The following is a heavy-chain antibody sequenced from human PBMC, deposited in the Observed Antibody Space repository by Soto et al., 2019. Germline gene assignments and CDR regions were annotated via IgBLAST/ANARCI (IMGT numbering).Heavy chain of an antibody. CDR2: ISGSGGST. Sequence: TGGFLRLSCAASGVTFSSYAMSWVRQAPGKGLEWVSAISGSGGSTYYADSVKGRFTISRDNSKNTLYLQMNSLRAEDTAVYYCAKGLIEYSSSWDFDYWGQGTLVTVSS. J-gene: IGHJ4*02. V-gene: IGHV3-23*01. D-gene: IGHD6-6*01. CDR3: AKGLIEYSSSWDFDY. CDR1: GVTFSSYA.